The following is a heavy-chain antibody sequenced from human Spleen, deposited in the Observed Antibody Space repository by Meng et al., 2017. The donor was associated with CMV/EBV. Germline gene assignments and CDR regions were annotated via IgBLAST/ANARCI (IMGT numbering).Heavy chain of an antibody. D-gene: IGHD6-13*01. Sequence: SCKAAGGYFSSYTFSWVRQAPGQGLEWMGRIVPILGVPSYAQKFQGRVTITADTSTRTVYMELTGLRSEDTAEYYCARGGTAAGPNPWGQGTLVTVSS. CDR1: GGYFSSYT. CDR2: IVPILGVP. CDR3: ARGGTAAGPNP. J-gene: IGHJ5*02. V-gene: IGHV1-69*02.